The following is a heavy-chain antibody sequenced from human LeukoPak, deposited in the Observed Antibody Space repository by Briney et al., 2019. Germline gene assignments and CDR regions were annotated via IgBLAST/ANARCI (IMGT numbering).Heavy chain of an antibody. J-gene: IGHJ5*02. CDR1: GFTFDDYA. Sequence: GGSLRLSCAASGFTFDDYAMHWVRQAPGKGLEWVSGITWNSGTIRYADSVKGRFTISRDNAKNSLYLQMNSLRAEDMALYYCAKGAGGFLEWFQFDPWGQGTLVTVSS. CDR3: AKGAGGFLEWFQFDP. D-gene: IGHD3-3*01. CDR2: ITWNSGTI. V-gene: IGHV3-9*03.